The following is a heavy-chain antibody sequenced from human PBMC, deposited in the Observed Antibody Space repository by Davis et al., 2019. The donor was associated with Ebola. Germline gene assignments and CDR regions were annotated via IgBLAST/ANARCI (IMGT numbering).Heavy chain of an antibody. CDR1: GYTLTELS. J-gene: IGHJ4*02. V-gene: IGHV1-24*01. D-gene: IGHD6-13*01. CDR2: FDPEDGET. Sequence: ASVKVSCKVSGYTLTELSMHWVRQAPGKGLEWMGGFDPEDGETIYAQKFQGRVTMTRNTSISTAYMELSSLRSEDTAVYYCARVDSSSWYTSSGYFLDYWGQGTLVTVSS. CDR3: ARVDSSSWYTSSGYFLDY.